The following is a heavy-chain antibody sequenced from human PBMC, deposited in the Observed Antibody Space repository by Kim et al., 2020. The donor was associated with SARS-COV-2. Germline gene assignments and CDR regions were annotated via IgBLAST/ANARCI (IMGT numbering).Heavy chain of an antibody. CDR3: TRDLDDYVWGSYRYGAL. D-gene: IGHD3-16*02. J-gene: IGHJ4*02. Sequence: GGSLRLSCTASGFTFGDYAMSWFRQAPGKGLEWVGFIRSKAYGGTTEYAASVKGRFTISRDDSKSIAYLQMNSLKTEDTAVYYCTRDLDDYVWGSYRYGALWGQGTLVTVSS. V-gene: IGHV3-49*03. CDR2: IRSKAYGGTT. CDR1: GFTFGDYA.